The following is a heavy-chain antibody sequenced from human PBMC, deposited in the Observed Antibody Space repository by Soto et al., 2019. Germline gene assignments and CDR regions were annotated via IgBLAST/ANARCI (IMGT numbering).Heavy chain of an antibody. V-gene: IGHV5-10-1*01. D-gene: IGHD1-1*01. J-gene: IGHJ6*02. CDR2: IDPSDSYT. CDR1: GYSFTSYW. CDR3: ASRNDDYYHYGMDV. Sequence: LGESLKISCKGSGYSFTSYWISWVRQMPGKGLEWMGRIDPSDSYTNYSPSFQGHVTISADKSISTAYLQWSSLKASDTAMYYCASRNDDYYHYGMDVWGQGTTVTVSS.